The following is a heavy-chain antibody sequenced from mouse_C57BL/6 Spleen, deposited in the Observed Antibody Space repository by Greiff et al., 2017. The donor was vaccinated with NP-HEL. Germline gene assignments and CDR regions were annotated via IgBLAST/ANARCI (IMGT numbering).Heavy chain of an antibody. CDR2: IDPSDSET. CDR1: GYTFTSYW. V-gene: IGHV1-52*01. CDR3: ARGGITTHFDY. Sequence: QVQLQQSGPELVKPGSSVKLSCKASGYTFTSYWMHWVKQRPIQGLEWIGNIDPSDSETHYNQKFKDKATLTVDKSSSTAYMQLSSLTSEDSAVYYCARGGITTHFDYWGQGTTLTVSS. J-gene: IGHJ2*01. D-gene: IGHD1-1*01.